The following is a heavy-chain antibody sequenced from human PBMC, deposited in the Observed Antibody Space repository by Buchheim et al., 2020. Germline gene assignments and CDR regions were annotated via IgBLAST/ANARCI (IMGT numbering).Heavy chain of an antibody. D-gene: IGHD6-19*01. CDR3: ARGIAVAVPLLLYFDY. V-gene: IGHV3-23*01. J-gene: IGHJ4*02. CDR1: GFTFSSYA. Sequence: EVQLLESGGGLVQPGGSLRLSCAASGFTFSSYAMSWVRQAPGKGLEWVSALSGSGGSTYYADSVKGRFTISRDNSKNTMYLQMNSLRAEDTAVYYCARGIAVAVPLLLYFDYWGQGTL. CDR2: LSGSGGST.